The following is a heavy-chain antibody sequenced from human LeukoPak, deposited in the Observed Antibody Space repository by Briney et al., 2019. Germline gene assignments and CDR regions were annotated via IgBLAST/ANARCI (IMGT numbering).Heavy chain of an antibody. CDR1: GGSISSYY. D-gene: IGHD6-19*01. CDR3: ARGGRIAVAGTFDY. V-gene: IGHV4-59*01. CDR2: IYYSGST. Sequence: PSETLSLTCTVSGGSISSYYWSWIRQPPGKGLVWIGYIYYSGSTNYNPSLKSRVTISVDTSKNQFSLKLSSVTAADTAVYYCARGGRIAVAGTFDYWGQGTLVTVSS. J-gene: IGHJ4*02.